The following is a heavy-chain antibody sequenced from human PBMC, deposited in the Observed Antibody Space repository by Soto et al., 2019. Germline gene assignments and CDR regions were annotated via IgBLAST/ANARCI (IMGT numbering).Heavy chain of an antibody. CDR1: GGSISTYY. D-gene: IGHD6-6*01. J-gene: IGHJ5*02. V-gene: IGHV4-59*01. CDR3: ATNHASGSSTWFDP. CDR2: IYYSGST. Sequence: QVQLQESGPALVKPSETLSLTCTVSGGSISTYYWSWIRQPPGKGLEWIGYIYYSGSTNYNPSLKSRVTISLDTSKNHFSLKLNSVTAADTAVYYCATNHASGSSTWFDPWGQGTLVTVSS.